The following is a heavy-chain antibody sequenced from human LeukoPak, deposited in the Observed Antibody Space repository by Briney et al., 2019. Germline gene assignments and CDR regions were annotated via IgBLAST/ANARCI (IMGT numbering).Heavy chain of an antibody. D-gene: IGHD5-12*01. V-gene: IGHV3-21*01. Sequence: GGSLRLSCAASGFTFSSYSMNWVRQAPGKGLEWVSSISSSSSNIYYADSVKGRFTISRNNAKNSLYLQMNSLRAEDTAVYYCARATRGGYDGYFDYWGQGTLVTVSS. J-gene: IGHJ4*02. CDR1: GFTFSSYS. CDR3: ARATRGGYDGYFDY. CDR2: ISSSSSNI.